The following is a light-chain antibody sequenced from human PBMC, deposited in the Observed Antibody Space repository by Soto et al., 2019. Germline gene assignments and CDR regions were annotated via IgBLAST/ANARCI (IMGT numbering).Light chain of an antibody. CDR3: QQRSNWPVFT. CDR1: QSVSTY. V-gene: IGKV3-11*01. CDR2: DAS. Sequence: EIVLTQSPVTLSLSPGERATLSCRASQSVSTYLAWYQQKPGQAPRLLIYDASNRATDTPARFTGSGSGTDFTLTIISLEPDDFAVYYCQQRSNWPVFTFGPGTRVDIK. J-gene: IGKJ3*01.